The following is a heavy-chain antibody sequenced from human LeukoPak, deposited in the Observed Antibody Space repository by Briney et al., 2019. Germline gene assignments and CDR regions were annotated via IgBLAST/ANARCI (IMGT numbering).Heavy chain of an antibody. CDR2: ISYDGSNK. D-gene: IGHD2-8*01. CDR1: GFTFSSYD. CDR3: AKDRATFIVPSPYGMDV. J-gene: IGHJ6*02. Sequence: SGGSLRLSWAASGFTFSSYDMHWVRQAPGKGLEWVAVISYDGSNKYYADSVKGRFTISRDNSKNTLYLQMNSLRAEDTAVYYCAKDRATFIVPSPYGMDVWGQGTTVTVSS. V-gene: IGHV3-30*18.